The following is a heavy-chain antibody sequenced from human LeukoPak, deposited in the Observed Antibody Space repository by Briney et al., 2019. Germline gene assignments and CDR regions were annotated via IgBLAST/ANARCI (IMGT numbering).Heavy chain of an antibody. CDR3: ALAAAGYGMDV. J-gene: IGHJ6*02. Sequence: GGSLRLSCAASGFTFSDYGMHWVRQAPGKGLEWVAVISYDGSNKYYADSVKGRFTISRDNSKNTLYLQMNSLRAEDTAVYYCALAAAGYGMDVWGQGTTVTVSS. D-gene: IGHD6-13*01. CDR1: GFTFSDYG. V-gene: IGHV3-30*03. CDR2: ISYDGSNK.